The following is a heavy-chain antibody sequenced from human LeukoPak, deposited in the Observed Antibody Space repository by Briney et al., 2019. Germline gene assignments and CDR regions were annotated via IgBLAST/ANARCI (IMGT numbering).Heavy chain of an antibody. CDR2: ISSNGGST. D-gene: IGHD1-26*01. CDR1: GFTFSSYA. V-gene: IGHV3-64*01. CDR3: ARDHIVGATMGFDY. Sequence: PGGSLRLSCAASGFTFSSYAMHWVRQAPGKGLEYVSAISSNGGSTYYANSVKGRFTISRDNSKNTLYLQMGSLRAEDMAVYYCARDHIVGATMGFDYWGQGTLVTVSS. J-gene: IGHJ4*02.